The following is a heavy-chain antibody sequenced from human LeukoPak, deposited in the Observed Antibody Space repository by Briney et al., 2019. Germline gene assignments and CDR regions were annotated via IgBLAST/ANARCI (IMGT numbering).Heavy chain of an antibody. V-gene: IGHV1-69*06. Sequence: SVKVSCKASGGTFSSYAISWVRQAPGQGLEWMGGIIPIFGTANYAQKFQGRVTITADKSTSTAYMELSSLRSEDTAVYYCARDGAVRAHCSSTSCYVSMGELQRWVNWFDPWGQGTLVTVSS. J-gene: IGHJ5*02. CDR2: IIPIFGTA. CDR3: ARDGAVRAHCSSTSCYVSMGELQRWVNWFDP. D-gene: IGHD2-2*01. CDR1: GGTFSSYA.